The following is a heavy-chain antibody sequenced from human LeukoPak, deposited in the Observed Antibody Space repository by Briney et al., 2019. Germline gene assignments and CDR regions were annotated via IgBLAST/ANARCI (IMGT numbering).Heavy chain of an antibody. V-gene: IGHV1-3*01. CDR3: ARDERGYSGFFDY. J-gene: IGHJ4*02. Sequence: ASVNVSCTASGYTFTNYAIHWVRPAPGQRLEWMGWINAGNGNTKYSQKFQGRVTITRDTSASTAYMELSSLRSEDTAVYYCARDERGYSGFFDYWGQGTLVTVSS. CDR1: GYTFTNYA. D-gene: IGHD5-12*01. CDR2: INAGNGNT.